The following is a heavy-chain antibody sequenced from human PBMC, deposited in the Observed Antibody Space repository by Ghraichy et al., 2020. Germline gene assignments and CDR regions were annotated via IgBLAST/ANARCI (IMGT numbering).Heavy chain of an antibody. V-gene: IGHV3-15*01. J-gene: IGHJ4*02. CDR3: TTDLAWFGGDF. D-gene: IGHD3-10*01. CDR2: LKSKIDGGTT. Sequence: GESLNISCEVFGFSFTNAWLTWVRQAPGKGLEWVGRLKSKIDGGTTDYAAPVKGRFTISRDDSKNTLYLQMNSLKTEDTAVYYCTTDLAWFGGDFWGRGTLVTVSS. CDR1: GFSFTNAW.